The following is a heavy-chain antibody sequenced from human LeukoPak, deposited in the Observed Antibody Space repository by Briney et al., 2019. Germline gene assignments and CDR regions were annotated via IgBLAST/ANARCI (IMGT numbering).Heavy chain of an antibody. CDR1: GFTFSSYA. Sequence: GGPLRLSCAASGFTFSSYAMSWVRQAPGKGLEWVSAISGSGGSTYYADSVKGRFTISRDNSKNTLYLQMNSLRAEDTAVYYCAKDLGYSSGWYPYNWFDPWGQGTLVTVSS. CDR2: ISGSGGST. D-gene: IGHD6-19*01. V-gene: IGHV3-23*01. CDR3: AKDLGYSSGWYPYNWFDP. J-gene: IGHJ5*02.